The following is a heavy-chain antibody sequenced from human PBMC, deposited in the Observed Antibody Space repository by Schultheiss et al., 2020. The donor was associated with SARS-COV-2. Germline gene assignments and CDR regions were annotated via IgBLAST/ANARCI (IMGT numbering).Heavy chain of an antibody. Sequence: SETLSLTCTVSGASITNYYWSWIRQPPGKGLEWIGYVHYSGSTNYNPSLKTRVTMSADTSKKQISLKLSSVTPADTAAYYCARHEGGYLGYFHHWSQGTLVTVSS. V-gene: IGHV4-59*01. CDR2: VHYSGST. CDR1: GASITNYY. J-gene: IGHJ4*02. D-gene: IGHD5-18*01. CDR3: ARHEGGYLGYFHH.